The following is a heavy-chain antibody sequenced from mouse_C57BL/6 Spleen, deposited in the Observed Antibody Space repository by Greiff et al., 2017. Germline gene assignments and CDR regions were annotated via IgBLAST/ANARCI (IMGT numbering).Heavy chain of an antibody. CDR3: ARNGYYGSSYDYAMDY. CDR2: IWSGGST. Sequence: QVQLVESGPGLVQPSQSLSITCTVSGFSLTSYGVHWVRQSPGKGLEWLGVIWSGGSTDYNAAFISRLSISKDNSKSQVFFKMNSLQADDTAIYYCARNGYYGSSYDYAMDYWGQGTSVTVSS. V-gene: IGHV2-2*01. D-gene: IGHD1-1*01. CDR1: GFSLTSYG. J-gene: IGHJ4*01.